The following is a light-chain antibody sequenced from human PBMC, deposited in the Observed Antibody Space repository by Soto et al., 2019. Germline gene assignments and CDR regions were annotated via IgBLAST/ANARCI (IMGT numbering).Light chain of an antibody. Sequence: QSVLTQPPSASGTPGQRVTISCSGSSSNIGSNYVFWYQHLPGTAPKLLIYRNNQRPSGVPDRFSGSKSGTSASLAISGLRSEDETGYYCAAWDDSLSGVVFGGGTKLTVL. CDR2: RNN. J-gene: IGLJ2*01. V-gene: IGLV1-47*01. CDR3: AAWDDSLSGVV. CDR1: SSNIGSNY.